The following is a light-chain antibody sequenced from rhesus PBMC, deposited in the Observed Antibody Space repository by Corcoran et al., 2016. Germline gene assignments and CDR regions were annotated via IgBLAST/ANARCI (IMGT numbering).Light chain of an antibody. CDR3: LQYSSSPLT. CDR1: QSISSW. J-gene: IGKJ4*01. V-gene: IGKV1-22*01. Sequence: DIQMTQSPSSLSASVGDTVTITCRASQSISSWLAWYQQKPGKAPKVLNYKASILQSGAPSRFSGSGSVTDFTLTISSLQPEDFATYYCLQYSSSPLTFVGGTKVEIK. CDR2: KAS.